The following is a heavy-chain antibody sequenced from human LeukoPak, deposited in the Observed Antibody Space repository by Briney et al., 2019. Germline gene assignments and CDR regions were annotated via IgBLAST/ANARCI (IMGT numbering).Heavy chain of an antibody. J-gene: IGHJ4*02. CDR3: ARSDYYDSSGYYPPLDY. D-gene: IGHD3-22*01. CDR2: IYSGGST. CDR1: GFTVSSNY. Sequence: GGSLRLSCAASGFTVSSNYMSWVRQAPGKGLEWVSVIYSGGSTYYSDSVKGRFAISRHNSKNTLYLQMNSLRAEDTAVYYCARSDYYDSSGYYPPLDYWGQGTLVTVSS. V-gene: IGHV3-53*04.